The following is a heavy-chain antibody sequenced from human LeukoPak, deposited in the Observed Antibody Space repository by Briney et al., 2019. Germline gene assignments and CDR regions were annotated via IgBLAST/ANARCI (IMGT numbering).Heavy chain of an antibody. CDR2: MFYNGAT. CDR1: GGSIISSDYY. J-gene: IGHJ4*02. CDR3: AREARFALPVVGSGDY. Sequence: PSETLSLTCSVSGGSIISSDYYWGWIRQPPGKGLEWIGTMFYNGATKSNPSLSSRVTMTLDTSKNQFALKLRSVTAADTAVYYCAREARFALPVVGSGDYWGQGTLVTVSS. V-gene: IGHV4-39*06. D-gene: IGHD6-19*01.